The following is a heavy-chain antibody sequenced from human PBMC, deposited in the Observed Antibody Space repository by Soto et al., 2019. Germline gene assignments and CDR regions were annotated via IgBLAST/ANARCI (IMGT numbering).Heavy chain of an antibody. V-gene: IGHV4-59*08. Sequence: TSETLSLTCTVSGGSISSYYWSWIRQPPGKGLEWIGYIYYSGSTNYNPSLKSRVTISVDTSKNQFSLKLSSVTAADTAVYYCARLYYYDSPPYFDYWGQGTLVTVSS. D-gene: IGHD3-22*01. CDR2: IYYSGST. CDR3: ARLYYYDSPPYFDY. CDR1: GGSISSYY. J-gene: IGHJ4*02.